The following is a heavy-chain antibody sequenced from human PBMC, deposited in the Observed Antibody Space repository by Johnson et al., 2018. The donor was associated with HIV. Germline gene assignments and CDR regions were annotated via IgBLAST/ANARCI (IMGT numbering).Heavy chain of an antibody. CDR1: RFTFSSYA. Sequence: QMQLVESGGGVVQPGRSLRLSCVASRFTFSSYAMHWVRQAPGKGLEWVAVISYDGSNKYYADSVRGRLTVSRDNSKNTLYLQMNSLRAEDTALYYCARERVGDAFDIWGQGTMVTVSS. V-gene: IGHV3-30-3*01. CDR3: ARERVGDAFDI. CDR2: ISYDGSNK. J-gene: IGHJ3*02. D-gene: IGHD1-26*01.